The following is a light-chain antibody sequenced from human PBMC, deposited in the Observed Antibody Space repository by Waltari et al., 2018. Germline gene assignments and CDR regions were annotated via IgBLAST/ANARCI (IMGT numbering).Light chain of an antibody. V-gene: IGLV3-1*01. CDR1: KLGDKY. Sequence: SYDLPQPPSVSVSPGQTATLTCYGDKLGDKYACWYQQRPGQSPTLVIHQDTKRPSGIPERLSGSNSGNTATLTISGAQAMDEADYYCQAWDSNTVVFGGGTKLTVL. CDR3: QAWDSNTVV. CDR2: QDT. J-gene: IGLJ2*01.